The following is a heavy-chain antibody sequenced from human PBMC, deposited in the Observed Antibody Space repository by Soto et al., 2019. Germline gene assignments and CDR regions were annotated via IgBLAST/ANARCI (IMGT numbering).Heavy chain of an antibody. CDR3: ARARRYSYVYYYGMDV. Sequence: SDTLSLTCSFSGFTITSGLCSWNWIRQSPGKGLEWIAYIYHSGSTNYNPSLKSRVTISVDTSKNQFSLKLSSVTAADTAVYYCARARRYSYVYYYGMDVWGQGTTVTVSS. D-gene: IGHD5-18*01. V-gene: IGHV4-30-2*06. CDR2: IYHSGST. J-gene: IGHJ6*02. CDR1: GFTITSGLCS.